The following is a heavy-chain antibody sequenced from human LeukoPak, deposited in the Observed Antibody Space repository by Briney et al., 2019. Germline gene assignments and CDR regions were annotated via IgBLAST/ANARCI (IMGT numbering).Heavy chain of an antibody. J-gene: IGHJ5*02. CDR1: GGSIRNYY. Sequence: SETLSLTCTVSGGSIRNYYWIWIRQPPGKGLECIGHISYSGSTNYNPSLKSRVTISVDTSKNQFSLKVTSVTAADTAVYYCARGHDGVVGWFAPWGRGTLVTVSS. V-gene: IGHV4-59*01. D-gene: IGHD2-15*01. CDR3: ARGHDGVVGWFAP. CDR2: ISYSGST.